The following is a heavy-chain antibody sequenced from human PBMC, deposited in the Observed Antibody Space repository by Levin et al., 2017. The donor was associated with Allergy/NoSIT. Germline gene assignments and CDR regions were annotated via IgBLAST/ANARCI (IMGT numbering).Heavy chain of an antibody. J-gene: IGHJ6*02. CDR1: FSPFLFFS. CDR3: AREGSGGENGMDV. V-gene: IGHV1-2*02. Sequence: SFPSSFSPFLFFSLPWVRQAPGQGLEWMGWINPNSGGTKYAQNFQGRVTMTRDPSISTAYMEVSRLRSDDTAVYYCAREGSGGENGMDVWGQGTTVTVSS. CDR2: INPNSGGT. D-gene: IGHD2-21*01.